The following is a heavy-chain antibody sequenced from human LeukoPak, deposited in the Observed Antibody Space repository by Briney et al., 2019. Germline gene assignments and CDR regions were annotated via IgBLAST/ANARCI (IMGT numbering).Heavy chain of an antibody. V-gene: IGHV3-64*01. CDR2: ISSNGGST. CDR3: ARDHHRRLYDSQARDTFDI. Sequence: GGSLRLSCAASGFTFSNYAMHWVRQAQGKGLEYVSAISSNGGSTYYANSVKGRFTISRDNAKNSLYLQMNSLRAEDTAVYYCARDHHRRLYDSQARDTFDIWGQGTMVTVSS. J-gene: IGHJ3*02. D-gene: IGHD3-22*01. CDR1: GFTFSNYA.